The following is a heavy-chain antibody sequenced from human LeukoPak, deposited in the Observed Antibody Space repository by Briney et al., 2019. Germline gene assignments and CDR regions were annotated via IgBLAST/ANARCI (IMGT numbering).Heavy chain of an antibody. CDR3: ARSTVRVLEEYFQH. CDR1: GGSLSSSSYY. Sequence: PSETLSLTCTVSGGSLSSSSYYWGWLRHPPGKGLEGIGSTYYSGSTYYNPSLKRPVTISGDSAKNTFSLKLSPVTAADTAVYYCARSTVRVLEEYFQHWGQGTLVTVSS. D-gene: IGHD4-17*01. V-gene: IGHV4-39*01. J-gene: IGHJ1*01. CDR2: TYYSGST.